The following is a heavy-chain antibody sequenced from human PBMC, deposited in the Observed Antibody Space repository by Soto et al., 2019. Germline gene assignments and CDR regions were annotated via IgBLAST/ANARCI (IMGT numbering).Heavy chain of an antibody. CDR3: AITLRYSGYDRDV. D-gene: IGHD5-12*01. Sequence: SETLSLTCAVYGGSFSGYYWSWIRQPPGKGLEWIGEINHSGSTNYNPSLKSRVTISVDTSKNQFSLKLSSVTAADTAVYYCAITLRYSGYDRDVWGQGTTVTVSS. V-gene: IGHV4-34*01. CDR1: GGSFSGYY. J-gene: IGHJ6*02. CDR2: INHSGST.